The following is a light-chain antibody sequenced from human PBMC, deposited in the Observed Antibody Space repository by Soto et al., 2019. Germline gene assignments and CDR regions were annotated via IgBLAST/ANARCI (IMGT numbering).Light chain of an antibody. Sequence: EVVLTQSPDTLSLSPGETATLSCRASQSVDSNLAWYQQKPGQAPRLLIYGASSRATGIPDRFSGSGSGTDFTLTISRLEPEDFAVYYCQQYGSSPPWTFGQGTKVDIK. CDR2: GAS. CDR1: QSVDSN. J-gene: IGKJ1*01. V-gene: IGKV3-20*01. CDR3: QQYGSSPPWT.